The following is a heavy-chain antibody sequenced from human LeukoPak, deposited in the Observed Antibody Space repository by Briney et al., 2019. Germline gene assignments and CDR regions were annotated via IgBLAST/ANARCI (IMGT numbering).Heavy chain of an antibody. CDR1: GGSITSSSYY. D-gene: IGHD3-9*01. CDR2: IYYTGGT. Sequence: SETLSLTCSVSGGSITSSSYYWGWIRQPPEKGLEWIGSIYYTGGTNYSPSLKSRVTMSVDTFKNQFSLKLSSVTAADTAVYYCARDRRVVYYDILTGYHDPHGVDYWGQGTLVTVSS. CDR3: ARDRRVVYYDILTGYHDPHGVDY. J-gene: IGHJ4*02. V-gene: IGHV4-39*02.